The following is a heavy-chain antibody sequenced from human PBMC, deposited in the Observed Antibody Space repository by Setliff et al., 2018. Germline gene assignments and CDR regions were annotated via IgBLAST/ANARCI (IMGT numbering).Heavy chain of an antibody. CDR1: GGSISSGNYY. CDR3: ARAPPNRYSGSYEYFYMDV. D-gene: IGHD1-26*01. V-gene: IGHV4-61*09. J-gene: IGHJ6*03. CDR2: IFSKGST. Sequence: ASETLSLTCTVSGGSISSGNYYWGWIRQPAGKAPEWIGHIFSKGSTNNNPSLKSRVTISIDSSKNQMSLRMTSVTAADTAVYYCARAPPNRYSGSYEYFYMDVWGKGTTVTVSS.